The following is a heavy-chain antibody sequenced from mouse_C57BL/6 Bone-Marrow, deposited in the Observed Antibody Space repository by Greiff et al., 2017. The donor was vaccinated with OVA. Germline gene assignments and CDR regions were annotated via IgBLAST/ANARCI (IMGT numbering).Heavy chain of an antibody. Sequence: EVQLQQSVAELVRPGASVKLSCTASGFNIKNTYMHWVKQRPEQGLEWIGRIDHANGNTKYDPKFQGKATITAATSSNTPYLQLSSLSSEDTPIYYCARDYYSTLYYFYYCGQGTTLTVSS. CDR1: GFNIKNTY. J-gene: IGHJ2*01. CDR2: IDHANGNT. CDR3: ARDYYSTLYYFYY. D-gene: IGHD1-1*01. V-gene: IGHV14-3*01.